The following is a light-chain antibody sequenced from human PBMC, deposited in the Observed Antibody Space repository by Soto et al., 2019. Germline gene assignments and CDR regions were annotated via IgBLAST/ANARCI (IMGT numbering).Light chain of an antibody. J-gene: IGLJ1*01. Sequence: QSVLTQPPSVSGAPGQRVTISCTGSSSNIGAGYDVHWYQQLPGTAPKLLIYVNSNRPSGVPDRFSGSKSGTSASLAITGLQAEDEADYYCQSYYSSLSGYVFGTGTKLTVL. CDR1: SSNIGAGYD. CDR2: VNS. V-gene: IGLV1-40*01. CDR3: QSYYSSLSGYV.